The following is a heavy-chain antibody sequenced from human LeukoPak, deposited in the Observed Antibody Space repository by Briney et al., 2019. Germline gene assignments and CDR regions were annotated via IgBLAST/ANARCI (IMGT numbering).Heavy chain of an antibody. J-gene: IGHJ4*02. D-gene: IGHD4-17*01. Sequence: PSETLSLTCAVYGGSFSGYYWSWIRQPPGKWLEWIGEINHSGSTNYNPSLKSRVTISVDTSKNQFSLKLSSVTAADTAVYYCARGMTTVTDWGQGTLVTVSS. CDR1: GGSFSGYY. CDR2: INHSGST. CDR3: ARGMTTVTD. V-gene: IGHV4-34*01.